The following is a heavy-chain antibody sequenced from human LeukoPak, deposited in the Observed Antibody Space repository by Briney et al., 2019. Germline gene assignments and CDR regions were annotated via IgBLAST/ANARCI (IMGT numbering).Heavy chain of an antibody. D-gene: IGHD3-9*01. CDR1: GGSISSGSYY. J-gene: IGHJ5*02. Sequence: SETLSLTCTVSGGSISSGSYYWSWIRQPAGKGLEWIGRIYTSGSTNYNPSLKSRVTISVDTSKNQFSLKLSSVTAADTAVYYCAREQDGILTGYYFFGWFDPWGQGTLVTVSS. V-gene: IGHV4-61*02. CDR2: IYTSGST. CDR3: AREQDGILTGYYFFGWFDP.